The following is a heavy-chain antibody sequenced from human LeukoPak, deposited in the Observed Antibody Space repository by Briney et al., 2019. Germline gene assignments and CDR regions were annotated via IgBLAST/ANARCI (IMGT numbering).Heavy chain of an antibody. D-gene: IGHD3-9*01. V-gene: IGHV4-61*02. Sequence: SETLSLTCTVSGGSISSGSYYWSWIRQPAGKGLEWIGRIYTSGSTNYNPSLKSRVTISVDTSKNQFSLKLSSVTAADTAVYYCARGLDWLLYFDYWGQGTLVTVPS. CDR2: IYTSGST. CDR3: ARGLDWLLYFDY. J-gene: IGHJ4*02. CDR1: GGSISSGSYY.